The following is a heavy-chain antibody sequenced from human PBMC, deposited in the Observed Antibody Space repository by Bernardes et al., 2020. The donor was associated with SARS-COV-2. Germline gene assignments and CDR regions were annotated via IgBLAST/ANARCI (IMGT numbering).Heavy chain of an antibody. V-gene: IGHV4-34*01. CDR1: GGSFSDYY. CDR2: INHSGST. D-gene: IGHD3-3*01. CDR3: ARGVITIFGVLIMLPARGWFDP. J-gene: IGHJ5*02. Sequence: SETLSLTCAVYGGSFSDYYWTWIRQPPGKGLEWIGDINHSGSTNYNPSLKSRVTISVDTSKNQFSLKLSSVTAADTAVFCARGVITIFGVLIMLPARGWFDPWGQGTLVIVSS.